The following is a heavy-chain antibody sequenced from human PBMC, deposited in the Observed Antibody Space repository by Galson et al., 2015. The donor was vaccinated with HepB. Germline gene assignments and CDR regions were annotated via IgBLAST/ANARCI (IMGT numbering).Heavy chain of an antibody. D-gene: IGHD1-26*01. Sequence: LRLSCAASGFIFSSYAMNWVRQAPGKGLEWVSTISGSGDSTYYADSVKGRFTISRDNSKNTLYMQMNSLRAGDTAVYYCAKGYSGSYYEYFQHWGQGAPVTVSS. CDR2: ISGSGDST. CDR1: GFIFSSYA. V-gene: IGHV3-23*01. J-gene: IGHJ1*01. CDR3: AKGYSGSYYEYFQH.